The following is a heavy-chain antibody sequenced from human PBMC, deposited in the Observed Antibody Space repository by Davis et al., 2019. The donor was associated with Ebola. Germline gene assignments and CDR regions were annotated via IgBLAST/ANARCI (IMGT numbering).Heavy chain of an antibody. Sequence: PSETLSLTCTVSGGSISRGGSYWTWIRQHPGKGLEWIGYIYYSGSTYYKPSLKSRVTISLDTSKNQFSLNLYSVTAADTAVYYFARDLRYDSSGYDYYFYMDVWGKGTTVTVPS. D-gene: IGHD3-22*01. J-gene: IGHJ6*03. CDR3: ARDLRYDSSGYDYYFYMDV. CDR1: GGSISRGGSY. CDR2: IYYSGST. V-gene: IGHV4-31*03.